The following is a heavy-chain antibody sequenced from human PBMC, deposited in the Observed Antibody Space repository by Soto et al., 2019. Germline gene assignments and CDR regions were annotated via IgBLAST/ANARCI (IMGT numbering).Heavy chain of an antibody. Sequence: QVQLVQSGAEVKKPGSSVKVSCKVSGGTFSNYAIDWVRLAPGHGLEWMGGIVPIFGTTYYTQKFQGRATIIADDSTTTSYLEMRSLRSEDTAIYYCARVEAVAGLYNYHGLDVCCQGTAVTVSS. D-gene: IGHD6-19*01. V-gene: IGHV1-69*12. CDR2: IVPIFGTT. CDR3: ARVEAVAGLYNYHGLDV. J-gene: IGHJ6*02. CDR1: GGTFSNYA.